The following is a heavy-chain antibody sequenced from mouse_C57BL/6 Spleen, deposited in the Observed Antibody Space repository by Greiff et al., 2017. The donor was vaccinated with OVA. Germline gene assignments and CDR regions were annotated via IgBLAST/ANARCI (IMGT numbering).Heavy chain of an antibody. CDR2: IWSGGST. Sequence: VNLVESGPGLVQPSQSLSITCTVSGFSLTSYGVHWVRQSPGKGLEWLGVIWSGGSTDYNAAFISRLSISKDNSKSQVFFKMNSLQADDTAIYYCARMTTVVAGDYFDYWGKGTTLTVSS. V-gene: IGHV2-2*01. D-gene: IGHD1-1*01. CDR3: ARMTTVVAGDYFDY. CDR1: GFSLTSYG. J-gene: IGHJ2*01.